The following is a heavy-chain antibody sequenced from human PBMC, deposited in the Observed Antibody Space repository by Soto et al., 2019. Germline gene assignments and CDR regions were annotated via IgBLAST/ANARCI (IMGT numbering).Heavy chain of an antibody. Sequence: QPGGSLRLSCVGSEFTFSSNWMTWVRQAPGKGLEWVGNIRQDESEKYYVDSVKGRFTISRDNAKNSLYLQMNSLRAEDTAVYYCAREIVVARGASYFDYWGPGTLVTVSS. CDR2: IRQDESEK. J-gene: IGHJ4*02. V-gene: IGHV3-7*04. D-gene: IGHD2-2*01. CDR3: AREIVVARGASYFDY. CDR1: EFTFSSNW.